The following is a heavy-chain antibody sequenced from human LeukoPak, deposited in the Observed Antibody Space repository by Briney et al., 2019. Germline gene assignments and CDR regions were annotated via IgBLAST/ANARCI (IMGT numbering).Heavy chain of an antibody. J-gene: IGHJ4*02. V-gene: IGHV3-49*03. CDR1: GFTFGDYT. D-gene: IGHD3-22*01. Sequence: GGSLRLSCTASGFTFGDYTLSWFRQAPGKGLEWVGFIRDKAYGGTTENAASVKGRFSISRDDSKSIAYLQMDSLKTEDTAVYFCTRLSLLVVPKEGPFDSWGQGTLVTVSS. CDR2: IRDKAYGGTT. CDR3: TRLSLLVVPKEGPFDS.